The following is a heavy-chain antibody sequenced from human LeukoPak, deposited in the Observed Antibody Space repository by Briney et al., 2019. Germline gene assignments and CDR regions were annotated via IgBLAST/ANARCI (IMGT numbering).Heavy chain of an antibody. CDR2: FDPEDGET. CDR1: GYTLTELS. D-gene: IGHD5-18*01. J-gene: IGHJ4*02. Sequence: ASVKVSCKVSGYTLTELSMHWVRQAPGKGLEWMGGFDPEDGETIYAQKFQGRVTMTEDTSTDTAYMELSSLRSEDTAVYYCATAKTAMVTYYFDYWGQGTLVTVSS. CDR3: ATAKTAMVTYYFDY. V-gene: IGHV1-24*01.